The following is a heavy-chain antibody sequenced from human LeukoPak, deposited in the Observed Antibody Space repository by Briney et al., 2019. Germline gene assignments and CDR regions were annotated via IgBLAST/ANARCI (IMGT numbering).Heavy chain of an antibody. D-gene: IGHD6-13*01. Sequence: ASVKVSCKASGYTFTGYYMHWVRQAPGQGLEWMGWINPNSGGTNYAQKFQGRVTMTRDTSISTAYMELSRLRSDDTAVYYCARTQIHGYSSSWYLFTRRDDAFDIWGQGTMVTVSS. J-gene: IGHJ3*02. CDR3: ARTQIHGYSSSWYLFTRRDDAFDI. CDR2: INPNSGGT. V-gene: IGHV1-2*02. CDR1: GYTFTGYY.